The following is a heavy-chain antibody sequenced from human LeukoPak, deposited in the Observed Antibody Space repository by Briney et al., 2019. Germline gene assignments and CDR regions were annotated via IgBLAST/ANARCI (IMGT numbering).Heavy chain of an antibody. CDR3: AKDRSMYCRSSSCYLDWFDP. CDR2: ISGSGDRT. CDR1: GFTFSTYA. V-gene: IGHV3-23*01. Sequence: GGSLRLPCAASGFTFSTYAMSWVRQAPGKGLEWVAAISGSGDRTYYADSVKGRFTISRDNSKNTLYLQMNSLGAEDTAVYYCAKDRSMYCRSSSCYLDWFDPWGQGTLVTLSS. J-gene: IGHJ5*02. D-gene: IGHD2-2*01.